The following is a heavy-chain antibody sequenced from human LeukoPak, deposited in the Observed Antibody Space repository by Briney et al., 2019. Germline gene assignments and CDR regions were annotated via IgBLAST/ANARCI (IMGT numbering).Heavy chain of an antibody. CDR1: GFTFSSYW. CDR2: IKQDGSEK. CDR3: ARVQWELRGVGSYFEY. J-gene: IGHJ4*02. V-gene: IGHV3-7*01. D-gene: IGHD1-26*01. Sequence: PGGSLRLSCVVSGFTFSSYWMSWVRQAPGKGLEWVANIKQDGSEKCYVDSVKGRFTMSRDNAKNSLYLQMNSLRAEDTAVYYCARVQWELRGVGSYFEYWGLGALVTVSS.